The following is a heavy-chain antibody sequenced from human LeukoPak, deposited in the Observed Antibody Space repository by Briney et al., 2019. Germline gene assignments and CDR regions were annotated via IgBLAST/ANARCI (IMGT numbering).Heavy chain of an antibody. J-gene: IGHJ4*02. Sequence: GGSLRLSCAASGFTFSSYSMNWVRQAPGKGLEWVSYISSSSSTIYYADSVKGRFTISRDNAKNSLYLQMNSLRAEDTAVYYCAREPVAYCSGGSCSPGWGQGTLVTVSS. CDR3: AREPVAYCSGGSCSPG. V-gene: IGHV3-48*04. D-gene: IGHD2-15*01. CDR2: ISSSSSTI. CDR1: GFTFSSYS.